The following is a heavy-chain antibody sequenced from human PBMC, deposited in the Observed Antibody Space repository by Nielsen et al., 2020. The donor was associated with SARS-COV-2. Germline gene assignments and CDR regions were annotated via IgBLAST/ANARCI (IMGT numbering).Heavy chain of an antibody. CDR3: ARGSGWRWFDP. J-gene: IGHJ5*02. D-gene: IGHD6-19*01. CDR2: INHSGST. V-gene: IGHV4-34*01. Sequence: WIPQPPGKGLEWIGEINHSGSTNYNPSLKSRVTISVDTSKNQFSLKLSSVTAADTAVYYCARGSGWRWFDPWGQGTLVTVSS.